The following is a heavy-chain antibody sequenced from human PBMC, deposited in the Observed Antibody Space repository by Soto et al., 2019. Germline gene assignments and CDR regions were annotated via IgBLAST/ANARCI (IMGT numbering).Heavy chain of an antibody. CDR2: IVPLFGTT. D-gene: IGHD6-6*01. V-gene: IGHV1-69*13. CDR1: GGNFSSYG. Sequence: ASVKVSCKASGGNFSSYGISWVRQAPGQGLEWMGGIVPLFGTTNYAHKFRGRVTITADESTSTVYMELSSLRSEDTAVSYCAKASGRGGYNWFDPWGQGTLVTVSS. J-gene: IGHJ5*02. CDR3: AKASGRGGYNWFDP.